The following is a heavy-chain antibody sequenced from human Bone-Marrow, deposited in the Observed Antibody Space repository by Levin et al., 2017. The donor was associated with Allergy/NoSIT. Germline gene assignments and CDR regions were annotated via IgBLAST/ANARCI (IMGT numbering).Heavy chain of an antibody. CDR2: IYYSGST. J-gene: IGHJ3*02. D-gene: IGHD4-17*01. CDR3: ARDVGDGDYDDAFDI. Sequence: ASETLSLTCTVSGGSISSYYWSWIRQPPGKGLEWIGYIYYSGSTNYNPSLKSRVTISVDTSKNQFSLKLSSVTAADTAVYYCARDVGDGDYDDAFDIWGQGTMVTVSS. CDR1: GGSISSYY. V-gene: IGHV4-59*01.